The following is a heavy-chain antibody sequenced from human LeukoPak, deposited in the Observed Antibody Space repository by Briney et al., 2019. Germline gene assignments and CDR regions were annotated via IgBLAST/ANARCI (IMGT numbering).Heavy chain of an antibody. CDR1: GFTFSSYA. CDR2: ISGSGGST. CDR3: AKEINYDSSGYYTN. J-gene: IGHJ4*02. V-gene: IGHV3-23*01. D-gene: IGHD3-22*01. Sequence: GGSLRLSCAASGFTFSSYAMSWVRQAPGKGLEWVSAISGSGGSTYYADSVKGRFTISRDNSKNALYLQMNSLRAEDTAVYYCAKEINYDSSGYYTNWGQGTLVTVSS.